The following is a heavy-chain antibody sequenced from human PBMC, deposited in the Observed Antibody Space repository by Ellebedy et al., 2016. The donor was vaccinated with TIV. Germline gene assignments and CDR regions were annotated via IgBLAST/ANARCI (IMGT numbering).Heavy chain of an antibody. D-gene: IGHD1-26*01. CDR1: GFSFSSYA. CDR3: ARSPKEHYYHGMDV. Sequence: PGGSLRLSCAASGFSFSSYAMSWVRQAPGKGLEWVTGIIGSGGSPNYVDSVKGRFTISRDNSKNTLFLQMNSLRGEDTAVYYCARSPKEHYYHGMDVWGQGTTVTVSS. CDR2: IIGSGGSP. J-gene: IGHJ6*02. V-gene: IGHV3-23*01.